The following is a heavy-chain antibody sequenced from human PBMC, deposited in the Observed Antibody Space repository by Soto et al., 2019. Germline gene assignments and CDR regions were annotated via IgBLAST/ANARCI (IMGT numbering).Heavy chain of an antibody. J-gene: IGHJ6*02. Sequence: SVKVSCKASGGTFSSYAISWVRQAPGQGLEWMGGIIPIFGTANYAQKFQGRVTITADESTSTAYMELSSLRFEDTAVYYCLLDKDRQQLGGNYYYGIDVWGQGTMVTVSS. D-gene: IGHD2-21*01. CDR2: IIPIFGTA. CDR1: GGTFSSYA. CDR3: LLDKDRQQLGGNYYYGIDV. V-gene: IGHV1-69*13.